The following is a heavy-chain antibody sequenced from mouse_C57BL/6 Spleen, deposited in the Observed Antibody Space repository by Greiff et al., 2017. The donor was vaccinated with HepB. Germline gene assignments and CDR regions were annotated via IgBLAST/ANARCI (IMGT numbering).Heavy chain of an antibody. CDR1: GYSITSGYY. Sequence: EVKLVESGPGLVKPSQSLSLTCSVTGYSITSGYYWNWIRQFPGNKLEWMGYISYDGSNNYNPSLKNRISITRDTSKNQFFLKLNSVTTEDTATYYCARGLGYFDVWGTGTTVTVSS. CDR2: ISYDGSN. CDR3: ARGLGYFDV. J-gene: IGHJ1*03. V-gene: IGHV3-6*01.